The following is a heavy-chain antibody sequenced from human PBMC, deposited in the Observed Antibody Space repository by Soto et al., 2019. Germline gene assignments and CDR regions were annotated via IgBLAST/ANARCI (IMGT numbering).Heavy chain of an antibody. CDR1: GGSVSSGSYY. D-gene: IGHD3-10*01. Sequence: PSETLSLTCTVSGGSVSSGSYYWSWIRQPPGKGLEWIGYIYYSGSTNYNPSLKSRVTISVDTSKNQFSLKLSSVTAAGTAVYYCARGKRITMVRGVTSYGMDVWGQGTTVTVSS. CDR3: ARGKRITMVRGVTSYGMDV. CDR2: IYYSGST. V-gene: IGHV4-61*01. J-gene: IGHJ6*02.